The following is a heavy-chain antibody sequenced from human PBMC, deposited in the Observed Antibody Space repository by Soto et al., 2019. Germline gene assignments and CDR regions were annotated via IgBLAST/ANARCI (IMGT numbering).Heavy chain of an antibody. V-gene: IGHV3-23*01. Sequence: PGGSLRLSCAASGFGFSNYAMTWVRQAPGKGLEWVSSITTNGATTYYADSVKGRFTISRDKSKNTLYLQMNSLRAEDSAVYHCAKRAGRDSPGSSDYWCQGNLVTVYS. CDR1: GFGFSNYA. CDR2: ITTNGATT. CDR3: AKRAGRDSPGSSDY. J-gene: IGHJ4*02. D-gene: IGHD3-10*01.